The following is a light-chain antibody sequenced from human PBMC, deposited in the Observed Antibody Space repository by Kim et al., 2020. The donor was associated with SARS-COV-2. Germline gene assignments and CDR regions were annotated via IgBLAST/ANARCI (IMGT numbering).Light chain of an antibody. V-gene: IGLV2-8*01. J-gene: IGLJ2*01. CDR3: TSRTGSATVV. Sequence: GQSVPTACAGTSSDVGGYDYVSWYQQHPGKAPKLLIYEVNKRPSGVPDRFSGSTSGNTASLTVSGLQAEDEAEYYCTSRTGSATVVFGGGTKVTVL. CDR2: EVN. CDR1: SSDVGGYDY.